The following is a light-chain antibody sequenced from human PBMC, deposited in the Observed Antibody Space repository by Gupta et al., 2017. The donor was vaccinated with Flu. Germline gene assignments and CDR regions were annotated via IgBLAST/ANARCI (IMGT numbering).Light chain of an antibody. Sequence: DIVMTQSPLSLAVTPGEPASISCRSSQGLLYSNGYNYVNWYLQKPGQSPQLLIHLGSNRASGVPDRFSGSGSGTDFTLKISRVEAEDVGIYFCMQPLNSPWTFGQGTKVEIK. J-gene: IGKJ1*01. CDR2: LGS. CDR3: MQPLNSPWT. CDR1: QGLLYSNGYNY. V-gene: IGKV2-28*01.